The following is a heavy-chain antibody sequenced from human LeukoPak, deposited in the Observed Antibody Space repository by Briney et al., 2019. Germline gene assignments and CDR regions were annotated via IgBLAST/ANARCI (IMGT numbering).Heavy chain of an antibody. CDR3: ARDRISINALDM. CDR1: GSSFTGYY. CDR2: RNHHGSS. V-gene: IGHV4-34*01. D-gene: IGHD1-14*01. Sequence: LETLSLTCSVHGSSFTGYYWSWIRQPPGKGLEWIGERNHHGSSYFNPSFESRVTISLDMSRKQFSLNLTSVTAADTALYYCARDRISINALDMWGQGTMVTVSS. J-gene: IGHJ3*02.